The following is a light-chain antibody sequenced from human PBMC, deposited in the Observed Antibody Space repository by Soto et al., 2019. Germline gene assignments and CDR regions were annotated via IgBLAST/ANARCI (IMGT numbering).Light chain of an antibody. CDR2: EGT. CDR3: CSYAGSYTFI. Sequence: QSALTQPASVSGSPGQSITISCTGTSSDIGSYTLVSWYQQHPAKAPKLIIYEGTNRPSGISNRFSASKSGSAASLTISGLQAEDEADYYCCSYAGSYTFIFGGGTKLTVL. J-gene: IGLJ2*01. CDR1: SSDIGSYTL. V-gene: IGLV2-23*01.